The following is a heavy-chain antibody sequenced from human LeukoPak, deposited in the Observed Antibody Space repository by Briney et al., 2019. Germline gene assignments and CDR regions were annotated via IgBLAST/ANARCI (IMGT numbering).Heavy chain of an antibody. D-gene: IGHD3-10*01. CDR3: ARGPRAYYGSETLAY. CDR1: GGSFSGYY. V-gene: IGHV4-34*01. Sequence: SETLSLTCAVYGGSFSGYYWCWIRQPPGKGLEWIGEINHSGSTNYNPSLKSRVTISVDTSKNQFSLKLSSVTAADTAVYYCARGPRAYYGSETLAYWGQGTLVTVSS. CDR2: INHSGST. J-gene: IGHJ4*02.